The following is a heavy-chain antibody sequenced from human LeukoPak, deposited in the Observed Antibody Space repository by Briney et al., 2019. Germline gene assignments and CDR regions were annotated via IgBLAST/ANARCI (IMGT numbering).Heavy chain of an antibody. Sequence: PGGSLRLSCAASGFTFSNYAMHWVRQAPGKGLEYVSAISSNGGSTYCANSVKGRFTVSRDNSKNTLYLQMGSLRAEDTAVYYCAKISHHCTNGVCLDPWGQGTLVTVSS. J-gene: IGHJ5*02. CDR1: GFTFSNYA. CDR3: AKISHHCTNGVCLDP. V-gene: IGHV3-64*01. CDR2: ISSNGGST. D-gene: IGHD2-8*01.